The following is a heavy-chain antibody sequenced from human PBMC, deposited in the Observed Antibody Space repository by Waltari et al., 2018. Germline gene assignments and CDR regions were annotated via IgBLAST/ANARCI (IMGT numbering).Heavy chain of an antibody. V-gene: IGHV4-59*11. CDR2: IYYSGST. CDR1: GGSISSHY. D-gene: IGHD2-2*01. J-gene: IGHJ3*02. CDR3: ARDGGVPAALDAFDI. Sequence: QVQLQESGPGLVKPSETLSLTCTVSGGSISSHYWSWIRQPPGKGLELIGYIYYSGSTNYTPSRKSRVTISVDTSKNQFSLKLSSVTAAYTAVYYCARDGGVPAALDAFDIWGQGTMVTVSS.